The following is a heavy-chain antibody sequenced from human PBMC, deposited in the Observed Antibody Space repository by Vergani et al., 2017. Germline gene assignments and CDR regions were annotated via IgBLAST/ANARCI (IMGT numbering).Heavy chain of an antibody. CDR1: GGSISSGSYY. CDR2: FYTGGGT. CDR3: AKDPLYSTTLPFLLLDMDV. J-gene: IGHJ6*02. V-gene: IGHV4-61*02. D-gene: IGHD6-13*01. Sequence: QVQLQESGPGLVRPSQTLSLTCTVSGGSISSGSYYWSWFRQPAGKGLEWIGRFYTGGGTSYNPSLKSRVTISVDTSKNQFSLQLSSVTAADTAVYYCAKDPLYSTTLPFLLLDMDVWGQGTAVTVSS.